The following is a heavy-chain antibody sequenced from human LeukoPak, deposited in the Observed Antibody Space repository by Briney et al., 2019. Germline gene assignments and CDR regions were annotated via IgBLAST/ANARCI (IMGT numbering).Heavy chain of an antibody. J-gene: IGHJ4*02. D-gene: IGHD3-3*01. CDR1: GGSFSGYY. V-gene: IGHV4-34*01. CDR3: ARGGKNLWSGYYRRMYYFDY. Sequence: SETLSLTCAVYGGSFSGYYWSWIRQPPGNGLEWIGEINHSGRTNHNPPLKSRVTISVDTSKNQFSLKLSSVTAADTAVYYCARGGKNLWSGYYRRMYYFDYWGQGTLVTVX. CDR2: INHSGRT.